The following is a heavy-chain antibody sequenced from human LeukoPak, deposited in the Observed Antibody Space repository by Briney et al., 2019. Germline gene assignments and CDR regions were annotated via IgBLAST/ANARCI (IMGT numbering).Heavy chain of an antibody. Sequence: GGSLRLSCAASGFTFSSYAMSWVRQAPGKGLEWVSAISGSGGSTYYADSVKGRFTIPRHNSKNTLYLQMNSLRAEDTAVYYCAKGYYYDSSGYKIFDYWGQGTLVTVSS. CDR1: GFTFSSYA. CDR3: AKGYYYDSSGYKIFDY. D-gene: IGHD3-22*01. V-gene: IGHV3-23*01. J-gene: IGHJ4*02. CDR2: ISGSGGST.